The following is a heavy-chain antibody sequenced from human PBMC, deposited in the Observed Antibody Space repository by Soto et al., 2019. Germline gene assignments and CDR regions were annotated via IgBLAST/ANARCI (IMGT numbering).Heavy chain of an antibody. Sequence: GGSLRLSCAASGFTFSSYAMSWVRQAPGKGLEWVSAISGSGGSTYYADSVKGRFTISRDNSKNTLYLQMSSLRAEDTAVYYCARADAYCTNGVCHPADAFDIWGQGTMVTVSS. CDR1: GFTFSSYA. CDR2: ISGSGGST. V-gene: IGHV3-23*01. D-gene: IGHD2-8*01. J-gene: IGHJ3*02. CDR3: ARADAYCTNGVCHPADAFDI.